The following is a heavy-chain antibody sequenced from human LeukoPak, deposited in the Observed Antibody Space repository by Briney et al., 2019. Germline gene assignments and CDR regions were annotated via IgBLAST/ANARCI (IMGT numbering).Heavy chain of an antibody. Sequence: GESLKISCKGSGYSFTSYWIGWVRQMPGKGLEWMGIIYPGDSDTRYSPSFQGQVTISADKSISTAYLQWSSLKASDTAMYYCARVPYTVTAPCYGLFDYWGQGTLVTVSS. V-gene: IGHV5-51*01. CDR2: IYPGDSDT. J-gene: IGHJ4*02. D-gene: IGHD4-11*01. CDR1: GYSFTSYW. CDR3: ARVPYTVTAPCYGLFDY.